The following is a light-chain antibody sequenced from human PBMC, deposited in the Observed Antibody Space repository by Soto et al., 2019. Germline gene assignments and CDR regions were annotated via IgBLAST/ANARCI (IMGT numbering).Light chain of an antibody. CDR2: AAS. Sequence: DIQMTQSPSSLSASVGDRVTITCRASQSISSYLNWYQQKPGKAPKLLIYAASSLQSGLPSRFSGSGSGTDFTLTISSLQPEDFVTYYCQQSYRTPWTFGKGTKVEIK. CDR1: QSISSY. J-gene: IGKJ1*01. V-gene: IGKV1-39*01. CDR3: QQSYRTPWT.